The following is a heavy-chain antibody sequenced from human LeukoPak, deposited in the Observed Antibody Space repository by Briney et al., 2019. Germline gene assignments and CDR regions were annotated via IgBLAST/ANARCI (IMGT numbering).Heavy chain of an antibody. V-gene: IGHV3-7*01. CDR1: GFTFSTYW. CDR2: IKQDGSEK. CDR3: ARDRNTDFWSGYYTNYFDY. J-gene: IGHJ4*02. Sequence: GGSLRLSCAASGFTFSTYWMTWVRQAPGKGLEWVANIKQDGSEKYYVDSVKGRFTISRDNAKNSLCLQMNSLRAEDTAVYYCARDRNTDFWSGYYTNYFDYWGQGTLVTVSS. D-gene: IGHD3-3*01.